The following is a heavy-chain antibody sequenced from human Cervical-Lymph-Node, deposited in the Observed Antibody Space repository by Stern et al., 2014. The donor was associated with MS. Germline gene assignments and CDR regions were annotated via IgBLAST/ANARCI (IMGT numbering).Heavy chain of an antibody. CDR2: IYYSGTT. Sequence: VQLVESGPGLVKPSETLSLTCSVSGGSISRSTYYWGWIRQPPGKGLEWIGSIYYSGTTYYNPSLKSRVTIDTSTHQLSLRLTSVTAADTAVYYCARHDGWLPHYWSQGTLVTVSS. CDR3: ARHDGWLPHY. V-gene: IGHV4-39*01. CDR1: GGSISRSTYY. D-gene: IGHD5-12*01. J-gene: IGHJ4*02.